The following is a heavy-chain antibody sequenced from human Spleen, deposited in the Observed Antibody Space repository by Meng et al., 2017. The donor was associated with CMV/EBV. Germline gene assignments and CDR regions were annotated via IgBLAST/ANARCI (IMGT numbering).Heavy chain of an antibody. CDR3: AREESGRGVIPYYFDY. Sequence: GGSLRLSCAVSGFTVSYNYMNWVRQAPGKGLEWVSLIYNTGSTYYADSVKGRFTISRDNSKNMVYLQMNSLRAEDTAIYYCAREESGRGVIPYYFDYWGQGTLVTVSS. J-gene: IGHJ4*02. CDR1: GFTVSYNY. CDR2: IYNTGST. V-gene: IGHV3-53*01. D-gene: IGHD3-10*01.